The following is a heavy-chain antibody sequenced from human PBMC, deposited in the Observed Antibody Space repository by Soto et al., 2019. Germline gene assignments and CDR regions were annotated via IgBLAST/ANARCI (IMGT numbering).Heavy chain of an antibody. Sequence: QVHLVESGGGVVQPGTSLELSCAASGITFRTYGMHWVRQAPGKGLEGVAVIWYDGSNKYYADSVKGRFTISRDNSKNTLYLQMTSLRAEDTAVYYCARDDYGMDVWGQGTTVTVSS. V-gene: IGHV3-33*01. CDR1: GITFRTYG. J-gene: IGHJ6*02. CDR2: IWYDGSNK. CDR3: ARDDYGMDV.